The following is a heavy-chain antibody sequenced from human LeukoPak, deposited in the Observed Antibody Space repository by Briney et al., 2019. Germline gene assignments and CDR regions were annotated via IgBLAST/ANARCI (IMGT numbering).Heavy chain of an antibody. Sequence: SETLSLTCAVSGGSISSSNWWSWVRQPPGKGLEWIGEIYHSGSTNYNPSLKSRVTISVDTSKNQFSLKLSSVTAADTAVYYCAKSNGYGLVDIWGQGTMVTVSS. J-gene: IGHJ3*02. CDR1: GGSISSSNW. CDR2: IYHSGST. CDR3: AKSNGYGLVDI. V-gene: IGHV4-4*02. D-gene: IGHD3-10*01.